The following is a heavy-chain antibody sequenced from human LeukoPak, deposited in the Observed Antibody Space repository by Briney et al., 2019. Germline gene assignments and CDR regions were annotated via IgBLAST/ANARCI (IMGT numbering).Heavy chain of an antibody. CDR1: GYSISSGAYY. CDR3: ARDVLVPAAITAGYYYYGMDV. D-gene: IGHD2-2*02. Sequence: SQTLSLTCTVSGYSISSGAYYWSWIRQHPGKGLEWIGYIYYSGSTYYNPSLKSRVTISVDTSKNQFSLKLSSVTAADTAVYYCARDVLVPAAITAGYYYYGMDVWGQGTTVTVSS. CDR2: IYYSGST. V-gene: IGHV4-31*03. J-gene: IGHJ6*02.